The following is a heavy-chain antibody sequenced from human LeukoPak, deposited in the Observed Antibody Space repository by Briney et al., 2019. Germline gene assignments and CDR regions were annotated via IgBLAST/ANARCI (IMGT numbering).Heavy chain of an antibody. Sequence: ASVKVSCKASGGTFSSYAISWVRQAPGQGLEWMGGIIPIFGTANYAQKFQGRVTITADESTSTAYMELCSLRSEDTAVYYCARVDTAMAGYYYYYMDVWGKGTTVTVSS. J-gene: IGHJ6*03. V-gene: IGHV1-69*13. CDR1: GGTFSSYA. D-gene: IGHD5-18*01. CDR3: ARVDTAMAGYYYYYMDV. CDR2: IIPIFGTA.